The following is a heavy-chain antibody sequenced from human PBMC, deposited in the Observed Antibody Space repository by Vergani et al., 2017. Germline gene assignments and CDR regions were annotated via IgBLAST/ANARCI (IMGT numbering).Heavy chain of an antibody. D-gene: IGHD4-23*01. CDR2: IIPIFGTA. V-gene: IGHV1-69*06. CDR3: ARVAAVVTLRGAFDF. CDR1: GGTFSSYA. Sequence: QVQLVQSGAEVKKPGSSVKVSCKASGGTFSSYAISWVRQAPGQGLEWMGGIIPIFGTANYAQKFQGRVTITADKSTSTAYMELSSLSSEDTAVYYCARVAAVVTLRGAFDFWGHGTLVTVSS. J-gene: IGHJ4*01.